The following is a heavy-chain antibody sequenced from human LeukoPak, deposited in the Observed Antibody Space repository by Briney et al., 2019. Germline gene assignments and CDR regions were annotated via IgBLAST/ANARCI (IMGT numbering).Heavy chain of an antibody. CDR3: ARVGVVPAAPFDY. CDR1: GYTFTGYY. V-gene: IGHV1-2*02. J-gene: IGHJ4*02. Sequence: ASVKVACKASGYTFTGYYMHWVRQAPGQGLEWMGWINPNSGGTNYAQKFQGRVTMTRDTSISTAYMELSRLRSDDTAVYYCARVGVVPAAPFDYWGQGTLVTVSS. CDR2: INPNSGGT. D-gene: IGHD2-2*01.